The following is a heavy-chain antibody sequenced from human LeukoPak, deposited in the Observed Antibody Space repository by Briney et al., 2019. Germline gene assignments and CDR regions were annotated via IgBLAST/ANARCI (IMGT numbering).Heavy chain of an antibody. CDR2: INSVGGTT. J-gene: IGHJ6*02. CDR3: AREGGYQYYYAMDV. V-gene: IGHV3-48*04. CDR1: GFNFNSYS. D-gene: IGHD3-16*01. Sequence: GGSLRLSCEASGFNFNSYSFNWVRQAPGKGLEWISYINSVGGTTFYADSVKGRFTISRDNAKNTVYLQMSSLRAEDAAVYYCAREGGYQYYYAMDVWGQGTTVTVSS.